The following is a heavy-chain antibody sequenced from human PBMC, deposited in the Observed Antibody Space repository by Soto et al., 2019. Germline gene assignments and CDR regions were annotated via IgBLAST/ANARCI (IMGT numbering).Heavy chain of an antibody. CDR1: GFPFSSSV. V-gene: IGHV1-58*01. CDR2: IVVGSGHT. Sequence: QMRLVQSGPEVKKPGTSVKVSCKASGFPFSSSVVQWVRQGRGQRLEWIGWIVVGSGHTKYAQKCQERVSITRDMSTSTAYMELTSLRSEDTAMYYCATPDYGDYWYFDLWGRGTLVTVSS. CDR3: ATPDYGDYWYFDL. D-gene: IGHD4-17*01. J-gene: IGHJ2*01.